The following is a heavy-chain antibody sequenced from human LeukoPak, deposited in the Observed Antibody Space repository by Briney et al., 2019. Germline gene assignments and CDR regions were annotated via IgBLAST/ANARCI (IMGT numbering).Heavy chain of an antibody. V-gene: IGHV4-39*01. Sequence: SETLSLTCTVSGGSISSSGYYWGWVRQPPGKGLEWIGDIFYSGTTYYNPSLRSRVTLSVDTSKNQFSLKLTSVTAADTALFYCTGRFYNDYAIKGWGQGTLVTVSS. D-gene: IGHD3-16*01. CDR2: IFYSGTT. CDR1: GGSISSSGYY. J-gene: IGHJ4*02. CDR3: TGRFYNDYAIKG.